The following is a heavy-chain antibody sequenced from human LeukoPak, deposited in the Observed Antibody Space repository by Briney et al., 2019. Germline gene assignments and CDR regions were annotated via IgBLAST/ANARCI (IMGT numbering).Heavy chain of an antibody. CDR3: TRALRGFLETPSDS. CDR2: LNQGGNER. V-gene: IGHV3-7*03. D-gene: IGHD3-3*01. CDR1: GFTFSSYS. Sequence: GGSLRLSCAASGFTFSSYSMNWVRQAPGKGLEWVANLNQGGNERYYVDSVKGRFTISRDNAKNSLYLQLNNLRAEDTAVYYCTRALRGFLETPSDSWGQGTLVTVSS. J-gene: IGHJ4*02.